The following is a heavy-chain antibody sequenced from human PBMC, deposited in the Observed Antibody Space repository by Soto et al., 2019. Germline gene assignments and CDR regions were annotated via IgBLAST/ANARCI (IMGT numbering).Heavy chain of an antibody. V-gene: IGHV1-18*04. Sequence: QVQLVQSGAEVKKPGASVKVSCKASGYTFTSYGISWVRQAPGQGLEWMGWISAYNGNTNYAQKLQGIVTMTTDTSTSTAYMELRSLRSDDTAEYYCARVPPLGYCSSTSCSGYYGMDVWGQGTTVTLSS. CDR2: ISAYNGNT. CDR3: ARVPPLGYCSSTSCSGYYGMDV. J-gene: IGHJ6*02. CDR1: GYTFTSYG. D-gene: IGHD2-2*01.